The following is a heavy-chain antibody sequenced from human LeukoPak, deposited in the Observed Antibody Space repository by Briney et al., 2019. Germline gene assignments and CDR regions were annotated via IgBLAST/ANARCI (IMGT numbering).Heavy chain of an antibody. D-gene: IGHD3-9*01. CDR3: ARAYYDILTGDYYYYGMDV. Sequence: ASVKVSCKASGYTFTGYYMHWVRQAPGQGLEWMGRINPNSGGTNYAQKFQGRVTMTRDTSISTAYMELSRLRSDDTAVYYCARAYYDILTGDYYYYGMDVWGQGTTVTVSS. CDR1: GYTFTGYY. CDR2: INPNSGGT. J-gene: IGHJ6*02. V-gene: IGHV1-2*06.